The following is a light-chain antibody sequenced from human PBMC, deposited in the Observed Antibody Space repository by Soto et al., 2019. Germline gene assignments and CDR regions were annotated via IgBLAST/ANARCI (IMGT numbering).Light chain of an antibody. V-gene: IGKV3-11*01. CDR2: DAS. J-gene: IGKJ3*01. CDR1: QSVSSY. Sequence: EIVLTQSPATQSLSPGERATLSCRASQSVSSYLAWYQQKPGQAPRLLIYDASNRATGIPARFSGSGSGTDFTLTISSLEPEDFAVYYCQQRSNWPRITFGPGTKVDIK. CDR3: QQRSNWPRIT.